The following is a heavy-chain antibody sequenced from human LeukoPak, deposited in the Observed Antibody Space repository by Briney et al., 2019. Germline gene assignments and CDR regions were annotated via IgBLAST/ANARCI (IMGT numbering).Heavy chain of an antibody. CDR3: AKEGSSGWYGLYYFDY. CDR1: GGSFSGYY. D-gene: IGHD6-19*01. J-gene: IGHJ4*02. CDR2: INHSGST. V-gene: IGHV4-34*01. Sequence: SETLSLTCAVYGGSFSGYYWSWIRQPPGKGLEWIGEINHSGSTNYNPSLKSRVTISVDTSKNQFSLKLSSVTAADTAVYYCAKEGSSGWYGLYYFDYWGQGTLVTVSS.